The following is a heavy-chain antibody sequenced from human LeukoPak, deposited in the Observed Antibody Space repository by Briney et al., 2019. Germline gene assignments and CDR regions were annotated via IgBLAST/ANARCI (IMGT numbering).Heavy chain of an antibody. CDR1: GFTFSSYG. V-gene: IGHV3-30*03. CDR3: MPGSGY. CDR2: ISYDGSNK. Sequence: GGSLRLSCAASGFTFSSYGMHWVRQAPGKGLEWVAVISYDGSNKYYADSVKGRFSISRDNANNLLYLQMSSLRAEDTAVYYCMPGSGYWGQGTLVFVSS. J-gene: IGHJ4*02. D-gene: IGHD2-15*01.